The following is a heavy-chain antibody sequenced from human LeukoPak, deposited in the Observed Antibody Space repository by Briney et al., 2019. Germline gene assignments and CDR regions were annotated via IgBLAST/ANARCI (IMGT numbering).Heavy chain of an antibody. V-gene: IGHV1-46*01. CDR1: GYMFTNYY. J-gene: IGHJ4*02. Sequence: ASVKVSCKASGYMFTNYYLHWVRQAPGQGLELMGIINPSSGSTTYAQKFQDRVTMTRDTSTSTLYMELSSLRSEDTAVYYCARGRAVAGSYYFDYRGQGTMVTVSS. CDR2: INPSSGST. D-gene: IGHD6-19*01. CDR3: ARGRAVAGSYYFDY.